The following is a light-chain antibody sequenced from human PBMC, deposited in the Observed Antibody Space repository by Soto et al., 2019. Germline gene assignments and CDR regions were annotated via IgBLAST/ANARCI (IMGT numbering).Light chain of an antibody. CDR3: QSHDSSLSVSYV. CDR1: SSNIGAGYD. V-gene: IGLV1-40*01. CDR2: GNS. J-gene: IGLJ1*01. Sequence: QSVLTQPPSVSGAPGPRVTISCTGSSSNIGAGYDVHWYQQLPGTAPKLLIYGNSNRPSGVPDRFSGSKSGTSASLAITGLQAEDEADYYCQSHDSSLSVSYVFGTGTKVTVL.